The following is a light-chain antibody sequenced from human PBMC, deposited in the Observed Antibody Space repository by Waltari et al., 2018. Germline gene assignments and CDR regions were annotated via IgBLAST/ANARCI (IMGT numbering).Light chain of an antibody. Sequence: QSVLTQPPSASGTPGQTVTISCSGGSTNIGSSSVNWYQHIAGTAPRLIIYSNNDRPSGVPARFSGSKSGTSASLVITGLHSEDEADYFCAAWDDNLSGWLLGGGTRVTVL. CDR1: STNIGSSS. V-gene: IGLV1-44*01. J-gene: IGLJ2*01. CDR3: AAWDDNLSGWL. CDR2: SNN.